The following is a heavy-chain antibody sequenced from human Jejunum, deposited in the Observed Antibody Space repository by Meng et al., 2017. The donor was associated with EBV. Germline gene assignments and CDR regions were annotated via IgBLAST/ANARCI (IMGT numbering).Heavy chain of an antibody. Sequence: HLHLQAAGPGLGKPLQTLSLPCPVSGDSIHRGAYLRSWIRQPPGKGLEWIGNIYHIGSTYYNPSLKSRVTISVDRSKNQFSLKLTSVTAADTAVYYCARGGPDFGDYVPFDYWGQGTLVTVSS. D-gene: IGHD4-17*01. CDR1: GDSIHRGAYL. CDR2: IYHIGST. CDR3: ARGGPDFGDYVPFDY. V-gene: IGHV4-30-2*01. J-gene: IGHJ4*02.